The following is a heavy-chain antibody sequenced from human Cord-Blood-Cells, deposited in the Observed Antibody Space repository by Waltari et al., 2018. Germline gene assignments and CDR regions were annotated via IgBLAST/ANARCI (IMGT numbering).Heavy chain of an antibody. CDR1: GGTFSSYA. CDR2: IIPMLGIA. CDR3: ARDRHWSGGSCYWCGP. Sequence: QVQLVQSGAEVKKPGSSVKVSCKASGGTFSSYAISWVRQAPGQGLEWMGRIIPMLGIADYAQKFRGRVTITADKCTRAGYMELRSLSSEDTAVYYGARDRHWSGGSCYWCGPWGQGTLVTVSA. V-gene: IGHV1-69*09. D-gene: IGHD2-15*01. J-gene: IGHJ5*02.